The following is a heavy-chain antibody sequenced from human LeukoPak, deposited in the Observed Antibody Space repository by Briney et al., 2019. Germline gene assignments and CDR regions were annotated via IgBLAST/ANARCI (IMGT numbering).Heavy chain of an antibody. J-gene: IGHJ4*02. Sequence: GGSLRPSCAASGFTFSSYSMNWVRQAPGKGLEWVSYISSFSSTIYYADSVKGRFTISRDNAKHSLYLLTNSLRAEDTAVYYCAREGLKLRYFDWSYYFDYWRQGTLVTVSS. CDR3: AREGLKLRYFDWSYYFDY. V-gene: IGHV3-48*01. CDR2: ISSFSSTI. CDR1: GFTFSSYS. D-gene: IGHD3-9*01.